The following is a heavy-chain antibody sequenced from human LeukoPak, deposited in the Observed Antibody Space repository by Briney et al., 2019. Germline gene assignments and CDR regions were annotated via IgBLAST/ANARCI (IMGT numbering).Heavy chain of an antibody. D-gene: IGHD6-6*01. CDR3: ARVYSSSSSWFDP. V-gene: IGHV5-51*01. CDR1: GYSFTSYW. CDR2: IYPGDPDT. J-gene: IGHJ5*02. Sequence: GESLKISCKGSGYSFTSYWIGWVRQMPGKGLEWMGIIYPGDPDTRYSPSFQGQVTISADKSISTAYLQWSSLKASDTAMYYCARVYSSSSSWFDPWGQGTLVTVSS.